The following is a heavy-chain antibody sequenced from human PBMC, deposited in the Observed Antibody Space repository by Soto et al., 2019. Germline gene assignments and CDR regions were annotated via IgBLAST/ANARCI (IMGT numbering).Heavy chain of an antibody. V-gene: IGHV3-23*01. CDR3: ARGFSAGKGSPPDY. D-gene: IGHD3-10*01. Sequence: GGSLRLSCAASGFSFIKYAMSWVRQAPGKGLEWVSGLSGSGGSTSSADSVKGRFAISRDNSGNTLYLQMNSLRDGDTAIYYCARGFSAGKGSPPDYWGQGTLVTVSS. J-gene: IGHJ4*02. CDR1: GFSFIKYA. CDR2: LSGSGGST.